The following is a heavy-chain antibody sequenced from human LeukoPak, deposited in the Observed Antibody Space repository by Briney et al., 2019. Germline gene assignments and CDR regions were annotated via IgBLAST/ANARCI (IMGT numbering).Heavy chain of an antibody. V-gene: IGHV5-51*01. CDR3: ARRGIRDGYNYADF. D-gene: IGHD5-24*01. CDR2: VYGGDSDI. CDR1: GYTFTTYW. Sequence: GESLKISCKSSGYTFTTYWIGWVRQMPGKGLEWMGIVYGGDSDIRYSPSFQGQVTMSVDKSSTTTYLQWSGLKASDTAIYYCARRGIRDGYNYADFWGQGTLVTVSS. J-gene: IGHJ4*02.